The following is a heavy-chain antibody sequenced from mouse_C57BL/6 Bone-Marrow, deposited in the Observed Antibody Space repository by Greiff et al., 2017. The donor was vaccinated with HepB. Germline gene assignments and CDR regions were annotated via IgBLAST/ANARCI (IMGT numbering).Heavy chain of an antibody. V-gene: IGHV5-17*01. CDR3: ARTTVVTYWYFDV. J-gene: IGHJ1*03. D-gene: IGHD1-1*01. CDR1: GFTFSDYG. CDR2: ISSGSSTI. Sequence: EVQLQESGGGLVKPGGSLKLSCAASGFTFSDYGMHWVRQAPEKGLEWVAYISSGSSTIYYADTLKGRFTIARDNAKNTLFLQMTSLRSEDTAMYYCARTTVVTYWYFDVWGTGTTVTVSS.